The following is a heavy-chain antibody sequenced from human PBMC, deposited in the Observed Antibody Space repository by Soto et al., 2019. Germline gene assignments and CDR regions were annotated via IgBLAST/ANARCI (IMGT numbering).Heavy chain of an antibody. V-gene: IGHV1-18*01. J-gene: IGHJ4*02. CDR3: ASDQRGNYYDTRRDFGY. Sequence: ASVKVSCKASGYTFTSYGISWVRQAPGQGLEWMGWISAYNGNTNYAQKLQGRVTMTTDTSTSTAYMELRSLRSDDTAVYYCASDQRGNYYDTRRDFGYSRQGTLGAVSS. CDR1: GYTFTSYG. CDR2: ISAYNGNT. D-gene: IGHD3-22*01.